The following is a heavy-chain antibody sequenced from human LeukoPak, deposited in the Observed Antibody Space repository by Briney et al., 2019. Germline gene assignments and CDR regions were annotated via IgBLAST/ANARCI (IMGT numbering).Heavy chain of an antibody. D-gene: IGHD6-13*01. CDR2: IYYSGST. V-gene: IGHV4-39*07. CDR3: ARDDDSSSWYVFQH. Sequence: SETLSLTCTVSGGSISSSSYYWGWIRQPPGKGLEWIGSIYYSGSTYYNPSLKSRVTISVDTSKNQFSLKLSSVTAADTAVYYCARDDDSSSWYVFQHWGQGTLVTVSS. CDR1: GGSISSSSYY. J-gene: IGHJ1*01.